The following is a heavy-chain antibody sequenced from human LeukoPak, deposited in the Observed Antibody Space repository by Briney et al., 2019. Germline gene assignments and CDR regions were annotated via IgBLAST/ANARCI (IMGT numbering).Heavy chain of an antibody. V-gene: IGHV4-59*01. D-gene: IGHD6-19*01. CDR2: IYYSGST. J-gene: IGHJ3*02. CDR3: ARVGWRQWLLDAFDI. CDR1: GGSISSYY. Sequence: SETLSLTCTVSGGSISSYYWSWIRQPPGKGLEWIGYIYYSGSTNYNPSLKSRVTISVDTSKNQLSLKLSFVTAADTAVYYCARVGWRQWLLDAFDIWGQGTMVTVCS.